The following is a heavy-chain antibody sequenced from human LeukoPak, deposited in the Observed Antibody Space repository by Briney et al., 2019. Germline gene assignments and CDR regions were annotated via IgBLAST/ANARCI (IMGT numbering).Heavy chain of an antibody. V-gene: IGHV3-48*03. Sequence: GGSLRLSSAASGFTFSSYGMTWVRQAPGKGLEWVSNISSSDTTIHYADSVKGRFTISRDNARNSLYLQMNSLRAEDTAVYYCARSRRDNYYYYYGMGVWGQGTTVTVSS. CDR2: ISSSDTTI. D-gene: IGHD5-24*01. CDR3: ARSRRDNYYYYYGMGV. CDR1: GFTFSSYG. J-gene: IGHJ6*02.